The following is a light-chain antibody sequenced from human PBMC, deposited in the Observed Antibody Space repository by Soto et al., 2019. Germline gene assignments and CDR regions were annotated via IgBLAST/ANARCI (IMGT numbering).Light chain of an antibody. V-gene: IGKV3-15*01. CDR2: GAS. Sequence: EIVMTQSPATLSVSPGEGVTLSCRASQSVSSNLAWYQQRPGQAPRLLIYGASTRATGIPARFSGSGSGTEFTLTISSLQSEDFATYYCQQTLSFPPTFGQGTKVDIK. CDR3: QQTLSFPPT. J-gene: IGKJ1*01. CDR1: QSVSSN.